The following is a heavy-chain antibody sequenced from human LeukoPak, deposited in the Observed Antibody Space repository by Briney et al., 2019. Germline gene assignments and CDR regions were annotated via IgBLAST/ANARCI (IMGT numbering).Heavy chain of an antibody. CDR1: GHSISTAYSISSGYS. V-gene: IGHV4-38-2*01. J-gene: IGHJ4*02. CDR2: LYHSGST. D-gene: IGHD2-2*01. Sequence: PSETLSLTCVVSGHSISTAYSISSGYSWGWIRQPPGKGLEWFGRLYHSGSTHYNPSLKSRVTVSVDTSKNQFSLKLSSVTAADTAVYYCARNASVVVPAAMSEGLHYFDYWGQGTLVTVSS. CDR3: ARNASVVVPAAMSEGLHYFDY.